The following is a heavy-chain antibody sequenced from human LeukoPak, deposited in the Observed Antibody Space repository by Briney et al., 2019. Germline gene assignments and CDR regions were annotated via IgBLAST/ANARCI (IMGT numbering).Heavy chain of an antibody. CDR1: GESINNRDSY. Sequence: PSETLSLTCFVSGESINNRDSYWGWIRQTPGKGLQWIGSIYYSGGTYSNPSLKNRVRMSVDTSENHFSLELTSVTAADTAMYYCARHAYNYGLDYFDPWGQGTLVTVSS. J-gene: IGHJ5*02. CDR2: IYYSGGT. D-gene: IGHD5-24*01. CDR3: ARHAYNYGLDYFDP. V-gene: IGHV4-39*01.